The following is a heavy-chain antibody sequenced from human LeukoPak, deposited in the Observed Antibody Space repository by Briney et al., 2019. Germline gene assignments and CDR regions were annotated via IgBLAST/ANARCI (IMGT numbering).Heavy chain of an antibody. D-gene: IGHD2-2*01. V-gene: IGHV1-2*02. CDR3: ARDRTSRGTVPNY. CDR2: INPNSGGT. J-gene: IGHJ4*02. CDR1: GYTFTGYY. Sequence: ASVKVSCEASGYTFTGYYMHWVRQAPGQGLEWMGWINPNSGGTNYAQKFQGRVTMTRDTSISTAYMELSRLRSDDTAVYYCARDRTSRGTVPNYWGQGTLVTVSS.